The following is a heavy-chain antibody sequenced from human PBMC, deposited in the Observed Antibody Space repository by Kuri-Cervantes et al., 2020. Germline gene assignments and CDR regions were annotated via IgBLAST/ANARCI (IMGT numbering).Heavy chain of an antibody. CDR2: ISGSGGST. J-gene: IGHJ1*01. Sequence: GESLKTSCAASGTSFSSYAMSWVRQAPGKGLEWVSAISGSGGSTYYADSVKGRFTISRDNSKNTLYLQMNSLRAEDTAVYYCARDFYRRYYYDSSGYGPSTLFQHWGQGTLVTVSS. V-gene: IGHV3-23*01. CDR3: ARDFYRRYYYDSSGYGPSTLFQH. D-gene: IGHD3-22*01. CDR1: GTSFSSYA.